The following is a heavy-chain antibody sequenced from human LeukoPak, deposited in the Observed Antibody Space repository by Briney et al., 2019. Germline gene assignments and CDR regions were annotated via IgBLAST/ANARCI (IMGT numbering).Heavy chain of an antibody. J-gene: IGHJ4*02. Sequence: ASVKVSCKASGGTFSSYAISWVRQAPGQGLEWMGGIIPIFGTANYAQKFQGRVTITADESTSTAYMELSSLRSEDTAVYYCASTLEDGSYYVLYYFDYWGQGTLVTVSS. CDR2: IIPIFGTA. D-gene: IGHD1-26*01. CDR1: GGTFSSYA. CDR3: ASTLEDGSYYVLYYFDY. V-gene: IGHV1-69*01.